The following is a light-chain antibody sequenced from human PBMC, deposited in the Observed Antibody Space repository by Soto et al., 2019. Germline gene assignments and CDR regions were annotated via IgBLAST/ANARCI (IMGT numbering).Light chain of an antibody. CDR1: QSVSSSY. CDR3: QQYGSSPPT. V-gene: IGKV3-20*01. J-gene: IGKJ1*01. Sequence: EIVLTQSPGTLSLSPGETATLSCRASQSVSSSYLAWYQQKPGQTPRLLIYGASSRATGIPDRFSGSGSGTDFTLTISRLEPEDVATYYCQQYGSSPPTFGQGTKVDIK. CDR2: GAS.